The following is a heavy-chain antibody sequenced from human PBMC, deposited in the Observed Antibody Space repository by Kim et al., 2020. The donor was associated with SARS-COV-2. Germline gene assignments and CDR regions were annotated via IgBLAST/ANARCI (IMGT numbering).Heavy chain of an antibody. CDR3: ARRRRYYFDY. Sequence: SETLSLTCTVSGGSISSSSYYWGWIRQPPGKGLEWIGSIYYSGSTYYNPSLKSRVTISVDTSKNQFSLKLSSVTAADTAVYYCARRRRYYFDYWGQGTLVTVSS. CDR1: GGSISSSSYY. CDR2: IYYSGST. J-gene: IGHJ4*02. V-gene: IGHV4-39*01.